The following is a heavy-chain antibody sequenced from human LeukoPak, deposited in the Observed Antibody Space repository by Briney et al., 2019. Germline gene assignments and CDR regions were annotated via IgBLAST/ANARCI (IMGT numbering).Heavy chain of an antibody. Sequence: ASETLSLTCTVSGGSISSSSYYWGWIRQPPGKGLEWIGSIYYSGSTYYNPSLKSRVTISVDTSKNQFSLKLSSVTAADTAVYYCASRRGSTSIGDRGYYYMDVWGKGTTVTVSS. D-gene: IGHD2-15*01. CDR1: GGSISSSSYY. V-gene: IGHV4-39*01. CDR3: ASRRGSTSIGDRGYYYMDV. CDR2: IYYSGST. J-gene: IGHJ6*03.